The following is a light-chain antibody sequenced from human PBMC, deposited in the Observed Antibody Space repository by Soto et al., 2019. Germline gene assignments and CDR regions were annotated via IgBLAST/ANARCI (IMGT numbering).Light chain of an antibody. J-gene: IGKJ1*01. Sequence: IQMTQSPSSLSSSFGERGTITCRASQSISRYVNWYQQKPGKAPTLPLSAASSLERGVPSRFSGGGSGTEFTLTISSLQPDDFATYYCQHYNSYSEAFGQGTKVDIK. CDR1: QSISRY. CDR2: AAS. CDR3: QHYNSYSEA. V-gene: IGKV1-5*01.